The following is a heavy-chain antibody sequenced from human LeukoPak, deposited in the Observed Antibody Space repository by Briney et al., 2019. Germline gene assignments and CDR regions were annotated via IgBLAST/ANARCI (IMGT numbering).Heavy chain of an antibody. J-gene: IGHJ4*02. Sequence: PSQTLSLTCNVSGGSISSGDKYWSWIRQPPGKGLEWIGYIYYSGSTYYNPSLKSRLTISVDTSENQVSLHLTSVTAADTAVYFCARVTRWAGLDFWGQGTLVTVSS. CDR2: IYYSGST. CDR3: ARVTRWAGLDF. D-gene: IGHD2-21*02. CDR1: GGSISSGDKY. V-gene: IGHV4-30-4*01.